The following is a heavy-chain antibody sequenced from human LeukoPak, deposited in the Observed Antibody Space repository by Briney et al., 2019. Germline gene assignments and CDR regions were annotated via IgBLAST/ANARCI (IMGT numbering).Heavy chain of an antibody. J-gene: IGHJ2*01. CDR2: ISYDGSKK. D-gene: IGHD3-10*02. V-gene: IGHV3-30*03. Sequence: PGGSLRLSCAASGFTFSSYGMHWVRQAPGKGLEWVAVISYDGSKKYYADSVKGRFTISRDDSKNTLYLQMGSLRAEDMAVYYCARAAYYYVSGYFDLWGRGTLVTVPS. CDR3: ARAAYYYVSGYFDL. CDR1: GFTFSSYG.